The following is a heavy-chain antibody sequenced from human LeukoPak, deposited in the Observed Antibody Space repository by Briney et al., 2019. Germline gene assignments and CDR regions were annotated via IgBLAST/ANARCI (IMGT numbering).Heavy chain of an antibody. Sequence: KPSETLSLTCAVYGGSFSGYYWSWIRQPPGKGLEWIGEINHSGSTNYNPSLKSRVTILVDTSKNQFSLKLSSVTAADTAVYYCARGRLKQWLVRYADYYYGMDVWGQGTTVTVSS. CDR2: INHSGST. V-gene: IGHV4-34*01. J-gene: IGHJ6*02. CDR3: ARGRLKQWLVRYADYYYGMDV. D-gene: IGHD6-19*01. CDR1: GGSFSGYY.